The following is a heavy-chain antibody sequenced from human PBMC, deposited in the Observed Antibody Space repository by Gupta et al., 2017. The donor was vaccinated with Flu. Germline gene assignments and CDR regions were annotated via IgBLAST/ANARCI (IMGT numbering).Heavy chain of an antibody. Sequence: QVHLVEPGGGLVKPGGSLRLSCGASGFTLSDYYMTWIRQAPGKGLEWISYISSIYTYTNYADSVKGRFTISRDNAKNSLYLQMHSLGVEDTAVYYCARDGGNRAFDIWGQGTMVTVSS. CDR1: GFTLSDYY. J-gene: IGHJ3*02. CDR2: ISSIYTYT. CDR3: ARDGGNRAFDI. D-gene: IGHD2-15*01. V-gene: IGHV3-11*05.